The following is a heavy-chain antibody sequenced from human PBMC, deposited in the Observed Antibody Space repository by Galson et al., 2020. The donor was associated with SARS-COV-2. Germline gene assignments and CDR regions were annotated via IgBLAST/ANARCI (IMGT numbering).Heavy chain of an antibody. CDR2: IYRDGTK. CDR3: ARGYSSGWVLFDS. J-gene: IGHJ4*02. D-gene: IGHD6-19*01. Sequence: GESLKISCAASGLTVSSNYMSWVRQAPGKGLEWVSVIYRDGTKYSADSVRGRFTISRDNSKNTLYLQMNSLRAEDTAVYYCARGYSSGWVLFDSWGQGTLVTVSS. CDR1: GLTVSSNY. V-gene: IGHV3-53*01.